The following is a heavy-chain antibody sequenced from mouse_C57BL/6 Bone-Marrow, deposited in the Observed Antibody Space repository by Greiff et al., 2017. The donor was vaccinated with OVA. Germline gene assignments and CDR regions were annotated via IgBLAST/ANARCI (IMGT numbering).Heavy chain of an antibody. CDR3: AREDDYDWYFDV. D-gene: IGHD2-4*01. V-gene: IGHV1-82*01. CDR2: IYPGDGDT. CDR1: GYAFSSSW. J-gene: IGHJ1*03. Sequence: VKLMESGPELVKPGASVKISCKASGYAFSSSWMNWVKQRPGKGLEWIGRIYPGDGDTNYNGKFKGKATLTADKSSSTAYMQLSSLTSEDSAVYFGAREDDYDWYFDVWGTGTTVTVSA.